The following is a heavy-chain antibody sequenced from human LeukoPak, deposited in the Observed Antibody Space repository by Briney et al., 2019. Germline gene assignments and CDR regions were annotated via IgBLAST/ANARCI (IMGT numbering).Heavy chain of an antibody. V-gene: IGHV3-48*04. Sequence: PGGSLRLSCAASGFTFSSYTMSWVRQAPGKGLEWLSCISSGGYTIYYADSVKGRFTLSRDNAKNSLYLQMNSLRAEDTAVYYCARTAYYYDSSGYDDAFDIWGQGTMVTVSS. CDR3: ARTAYYYDSSGYDDAFDI. CDR2: ISSGGYTI. J-gene: IGHJ3*02. CDR1: GFTFSSYT. D-gene: IGHD3-22*01.